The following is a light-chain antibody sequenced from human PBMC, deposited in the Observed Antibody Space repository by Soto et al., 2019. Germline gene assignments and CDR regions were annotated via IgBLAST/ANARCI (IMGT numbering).Light chain of an antibody. CDR2: GAS. V-gene: IGKV3-20*01. CDR3: PEFCAFPFF. Sequence: EIVLTQSPGTLSLSPGERATLSCRASQSVSSSYLAWYQQKPGQAPRLLIYGASSRATGIPARFSGGGSGTSFIPPICRMDPEHFAVYLGPEFCAFPFFFGGGTK. J-gene: IGKJ4*01. CDR1: QSVSSSY.